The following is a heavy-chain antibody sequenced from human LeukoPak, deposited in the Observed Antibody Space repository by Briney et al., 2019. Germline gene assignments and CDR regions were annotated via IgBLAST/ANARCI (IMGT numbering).Heavy chain of an antibody. CDR3: AGKWIHDAFDI. Sequence: QSGRSLSRSCAASGFTFSSYGMHWVRQAPGKGLEWVAVISYDGSNKYYADSVKGRFTISRANSKNTLYLQMNSLRAEDTAVYYCAGKWIHDAFDIWGQGTMVTVSS. V-gene: IGHV3-30*03. J-gene: IGHJ3*02. D-gene: IGHD5-18*01. CDR2: ISYDGSNK. CDR1: GFTFSSYG.